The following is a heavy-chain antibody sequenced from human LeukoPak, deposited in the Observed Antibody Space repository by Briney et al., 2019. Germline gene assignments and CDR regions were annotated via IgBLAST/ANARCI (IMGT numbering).Heavy chain of an antibody. J-gene: IGHJ4*02. Sequence: GGSLRLXCVASGFTFGNFWMSWVRHSPGRGLEWVANIHPEGDEKYHVESVMGRFTISRDNAESSLFLQMNGLRAEDTAVYYCARGDAFSGDHWGQGTLVTASS. CDR3: ARGDAFSGDH. CDR1: GFTFGNFW. CDR2: IHPEGDEK. V-gene: IGHV3-7*04.